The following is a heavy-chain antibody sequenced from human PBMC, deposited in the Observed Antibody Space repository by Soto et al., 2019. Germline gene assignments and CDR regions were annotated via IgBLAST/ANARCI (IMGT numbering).Heavy chain of an antibody. J-gene: IGHJ6*02. CDR2: IIPISGTA. V-gene: IGHV1-69*01. Sequence: QVQLVQSGAEVKKPGSSVKVSCKASGGTFSSYAISWVRQAPGQGLEWMGGIIPISGTANYAQKFQGRVTMTVDDSTSTAYMELSSLRSEDTAVYYCARSQGSSTRLAISYYYYYGLDVWGQGTTVTVSS. CDR1: GGTFSSYA. D-gene: IGHD2-2*01. CDR3: ARSQGSSTRLAISYYYYYGLDV.